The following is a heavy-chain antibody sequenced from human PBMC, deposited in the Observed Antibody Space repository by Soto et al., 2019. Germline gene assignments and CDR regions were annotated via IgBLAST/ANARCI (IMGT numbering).Heavy chain of an antibody. CDR2: INAGNGNT. Sequence: QVQLVQSGAEVKKPGASVKVSCKASGYTFTSYAMHWVRQAPGQRLEWMGWINAGNGNTKYSQKFQGRVTITRDTSASTAYMELSSLRSEDTAVYYCARESRGEVKGPVTVTTYYYYYMDVWGKGTTVTVSS. V-gene: IGHV1-3*01. D-gene: IGHD4-4*01. J-gene: IGHJ6*03. CDR3: ARESRGEVKGPVTVTTYYYYYMDV. CDR1: GYTFTSYA.